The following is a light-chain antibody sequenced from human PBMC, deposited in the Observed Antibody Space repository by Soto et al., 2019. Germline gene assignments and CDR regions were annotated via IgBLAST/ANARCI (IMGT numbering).Light chain of an antibody. CDR3: QQYGRLPFT. CDR2: GAS. CDR1: QSVSSSN. J-gene: IGKJ5*01. Sequence: EIVLTQSPGTLSLCPGERATLSCRASQSVSSSNLAWYQQKPGQAPGLLIYGASSRATGIPDRFSGSGSGTEFTLTISRLEPEDFAVYYCQQYGRLPFTFGQGTRLQIK. V-gene: IGKV3-20*01.